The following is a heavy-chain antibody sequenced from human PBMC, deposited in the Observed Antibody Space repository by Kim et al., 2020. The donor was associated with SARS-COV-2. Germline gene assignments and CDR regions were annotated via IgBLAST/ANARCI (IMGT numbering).Heavy chain of an antibody. CDR1: GFTFSSYA. CDR3: APSDGPFDY. V-gene: IGHV3-30-3*01. Sequence: GGSLRLSCAASGFTFSSYAMHWVRQAPGKGLEWVAVISYDGSNKYYADSVKGRFTISRDNSKNTLYLQMNSLRAEDTAVYYCAPSDGPFDYWGQGTLVTVSS. CDR2: ISYDGSNK. J-gene: IGHJ4*02.